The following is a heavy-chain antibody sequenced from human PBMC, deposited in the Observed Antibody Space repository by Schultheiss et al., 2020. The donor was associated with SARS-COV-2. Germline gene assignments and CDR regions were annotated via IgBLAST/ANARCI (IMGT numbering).Heavy chain of an antibody. CDR2: ISSNGGST. J-gene: IGHJ4*02. CDR1: GFTFDDYA. CDR3: AKGGPPTFDY. V-gene: IGHV3-43*02. Sequence: GGSLRLSCTASGFTFDDYAMHWVRQAPGKGLEYVSAISSNGGSTYYADSVKGRFTISRDNSKNSLYLQMNSLRTEDTALYYCAKGGPPTFDYWGQGTLVTVSS. D-gene: IGHD3-16*01.